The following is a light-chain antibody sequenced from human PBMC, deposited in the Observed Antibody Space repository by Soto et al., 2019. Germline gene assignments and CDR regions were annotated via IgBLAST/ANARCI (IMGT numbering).Light chain of an antibody. CDR2: DAS. V-gene: IGKV3-20*01. CDR3: HQYGSSPVT. Sequence: EIVLTQSPGTLSLSPGERATLSCRASQSVINTYLAWYQQKPGQAPRLLIYDASSRATDIPDRFSGSGSGTDFTLTISRLEPEDFGVYYCHQYGSSPVTFGQGTKVEIK. J-gene: IGKJ1*01. CDR1: QSVINTY.